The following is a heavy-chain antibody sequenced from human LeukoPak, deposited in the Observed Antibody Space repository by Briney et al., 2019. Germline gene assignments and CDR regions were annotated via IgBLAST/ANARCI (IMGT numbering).Heavy chain of an antibody. J-gene: IGHJ3*02. Sequence: SETLSLTCTVSGYSISSGYYWGWIRQSPGKGLEWIGSIYYSGSTYYNPSLKSRVTISVDTSKNQFSLKLSSVTAADTAVYYCARVPVVVVAAIAYVDAFDIWGQGTMVTVSS. V-gene: IGHV4-38-2*02. CDR2: IYYSGST. CDR1: GYSISSGYY. D-gene: IGHD2-15*01. CDR3: ARVPVVVVAAIAYVDAFDI.